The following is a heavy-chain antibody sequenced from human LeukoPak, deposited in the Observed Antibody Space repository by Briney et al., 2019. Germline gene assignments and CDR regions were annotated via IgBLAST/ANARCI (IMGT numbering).Heavy chain of an antibody. D-gene: IGHD1-1*01. CDR3: ARCRTAANYFDY. J-gene: IGHJ4*02. Sequence: SVKDSCKGSRGTFSRYAMSGVRQAPGQGVEWMGGIFPIFGTANYAQRFQGRVTITADKSTSTAYMELSSLRSEDTAVYYCARCRTAANYFDYWGQGTLVTVSS. CDR2: IFPIFGTA. V-gene: IGHV1-69*06. CDR1: RGTFSRYA.